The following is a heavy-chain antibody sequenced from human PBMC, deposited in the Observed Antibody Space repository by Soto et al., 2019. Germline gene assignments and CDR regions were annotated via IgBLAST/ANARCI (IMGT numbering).Heavy chain of an antibody. CDR2: MYYSGST. V-gene: IGHV4-31*03. D-gene: IGHD6-13*01. Sequence: QVQLRESGPGLVKPSQTLSLTCTVSGGSINSGCYYWNWIRQHPGKGLEWIGYMYYSGSTYYNTFLRSRVIISADTSENHLSLKLSSVTAADTAVYFCARVYRQSGYSSSWVFEYWGQGTLVNVSS. CDR1: GGSINSGCYY. J-gene: IGHJ4*02. CDR3: ARVYRQSGYSSSWVFEY.